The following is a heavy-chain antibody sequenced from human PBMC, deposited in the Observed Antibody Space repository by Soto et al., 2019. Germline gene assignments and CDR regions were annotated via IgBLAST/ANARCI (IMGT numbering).Heavy chain of an antibody. V-gene: IGHV3-23*01. D-gene: IGHD3-22*01. CDR2: ISGSGGST. CDR1: GFTFSSYA. Sequence: PGGSLRISCAASGFTFSSYAMSWVRQAPGKGLEWVSAISGSGGSTYYADSVKGRFTISRDNSKNTLYLQMNSLRAEDTAAYYCAISKPSYYYDSSGYYYSPFDYWGQGPLATVSS. J-gene: IGHJ4*02. CDR3: AISKPSYYYDSSGYYYSPFDY.